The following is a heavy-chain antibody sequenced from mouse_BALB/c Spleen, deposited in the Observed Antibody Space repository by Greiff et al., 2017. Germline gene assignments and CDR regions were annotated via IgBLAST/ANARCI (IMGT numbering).Heavy chain of an antibody. CDR1: GFTFSSFG. Sequence: EVQGVESGGGLVQPGGSRKLSCAASGFTFSSFGMHWVRQAPEKGLEWVAYISSGSSTIYYADTVKGRFTISRDNPKKTLFLQMTSLRSEDTAMYYCARSMITNWYFDVWGAGTTVTVSS. CDR2: ISSGSSTI. V-gene: IGHV5-17*02. CDR3: ARSMITNWYFDV. J-gene: IGHJ1*01. D-gene: IGHD2-4*01.